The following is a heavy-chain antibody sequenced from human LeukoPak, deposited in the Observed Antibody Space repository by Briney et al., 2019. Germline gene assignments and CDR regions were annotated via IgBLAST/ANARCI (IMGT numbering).Heavy chain of an antibody. CDR2: IRGSGSST. J-gene: IGHJ4*02. D-gene: IGHD4-17*01. V-gene: IGHV3-23*01. Sequence: GGSLRLSCAASGFTFSSYAMSWVRQAPGEGLEWVSAIRGSGSSTYYADSVKGRFTISRDNSKNTLYLQMNSLRAEDTAIYYCAKRFRPYGDYYFDYWGQGTLVTVSS. CDR3: AKRFRPYGDYYFDY. CDR1: GFTFSSYA.